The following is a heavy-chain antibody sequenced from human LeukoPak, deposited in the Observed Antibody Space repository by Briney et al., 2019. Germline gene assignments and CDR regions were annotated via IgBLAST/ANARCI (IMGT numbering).Heavy chain of an antibody. CDR2: FNPENGNT. CDR3: ARFPSVITIFGVVPGDYYMDV. V-gene: IGHV1-18*01. J-gene: IGHJ6*03. D-gene: IGHD3-3*01. CDR1: GYSFVGYG. Sequence: ASVKVSCKASGYSFVGYGITWVRQAPGQGLEWMGWFNPENGNTNYAQKVQGRVTMTADTSTSTSYMELRSLRSDDTAVYYCARFPSVITIFGVVPGDYYMDVWGKGTTVTVSS.